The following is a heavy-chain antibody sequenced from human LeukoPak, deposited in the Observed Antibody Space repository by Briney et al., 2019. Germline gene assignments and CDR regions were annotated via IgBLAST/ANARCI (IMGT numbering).Heavy chain of an antibody. D-gene: IGHD6-6*01. J-gene: IGHJ5*02. CDR1: GGSISGYY. Sequence: SETLSLTCTVSGGSISGYYWTWIRQPAGKGLEWIGRIYSGGSTIYNPSLESRVTMSVDTSKNQFSLKLTSVTAADTAVYYCARDRVAAGPLDNRFDPWGQGTLVTVSS. CDR3: ARDRVAAGPLDNRFDP. CDR2: IYSGGST. V-gene: IGHV4-4*07.